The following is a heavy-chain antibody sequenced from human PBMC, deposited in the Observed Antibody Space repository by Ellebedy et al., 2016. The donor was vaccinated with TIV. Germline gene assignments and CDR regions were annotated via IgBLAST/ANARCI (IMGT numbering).Heavy chain of an antibody. D-gene: IGHD6-19*01. CDR2: ISGSGGST. J-gene: IGHJ4*02. CDR3: ASNPSRAVANDY. CDR1: GFTFSSYA. Sequence: PGGSLRLSCAASGFTFSSYAMSWVRQAPGKGLEWVSAISGSGGSTYYADSVKGRFTISRDNSKNTLYLQMNSLRAEDTAVYYCASNPSRAVANDYWGQGTLVTVSS. V-gene: IGHV3-23*01.